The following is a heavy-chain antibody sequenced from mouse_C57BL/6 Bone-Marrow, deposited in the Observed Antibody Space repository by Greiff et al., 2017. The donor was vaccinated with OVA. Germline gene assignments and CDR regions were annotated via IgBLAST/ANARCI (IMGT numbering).Heavy chain of an antibody. Sequence: VNVVESGAELVKPGASVAISCKASGYAFSSYWLNWVKQRPGKGLAWIGQFYPGDGDTNYNGKFTGKATLTTDKSSSTAYMQLSTLTSEDSPVYFCERGDFWGQGTTLTVSS. CDR1: GYAFSSYW. V-gene: IGHV1-80*01. CDR2: FYPGDGDT. J-gene: IGHJ2*01. CDR3: ERGDF.